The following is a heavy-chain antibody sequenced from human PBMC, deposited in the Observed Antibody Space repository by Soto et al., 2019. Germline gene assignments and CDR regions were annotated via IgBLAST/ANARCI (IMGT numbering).Heavy chain of an antibody. J-gene: IGHJ6*02. D-gene: IGHD6-6*01. CDR3: ARESSDAERRGYYYYGMDV. Sequence: GGSLRLSCAASGFTFSSYSMNWVRQAPGKGLEWVSYISSSSSTIYYADSVKGRFTISRDNAKNSLYLQMNSLRDEDTAVYYCARESSDAERRGYYYYGMDVWGQGTTVTVSS. CDR1: GFTFSSYS. V-gene: IGHV3-48*02. CDR2: ISSSSSTI.